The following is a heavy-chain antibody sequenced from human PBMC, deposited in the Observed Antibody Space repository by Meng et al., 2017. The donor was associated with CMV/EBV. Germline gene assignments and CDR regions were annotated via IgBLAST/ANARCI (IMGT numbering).Heavy chain of an antibody. D-gene: IGHD3-22*01. CDR1: GPTFTKYV. CDR2: INAGDGKT. J-gene: IGHJ5*02. Sequence: QVQLVQSGADVKKPGASVKVSCKASGPTFTKYVLHWVRQAPGQSLEWMGWINAGDGKTRISQKFQDRVTITRDTSASTVYMEVSRLTSEDTAVYYCAKDPSSFLYLDSSLGLDPWGQGTLVTVSS. CDR3: AKDPSSFLYLDSSLGLDP. V-gene: IGHV1-3*01.